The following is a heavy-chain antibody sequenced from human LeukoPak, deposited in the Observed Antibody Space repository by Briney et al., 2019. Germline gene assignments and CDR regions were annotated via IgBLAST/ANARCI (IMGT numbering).Heavy chain of an antibody. CDR2: ISGSGGST. Sequence: QSGGSLRLSCAASGFTFSNYWMHWVRQAPGKGLEWISGISGSGGSTYYADSVKGRFTISRDNSKNTLYLQMNSLRVEDTAVYYCANDDYYDSSGQLDAFDIWGQGTMVTVSS. J-gene: IGHJ3*02. CDR3: ANDDYYDSSGQLDAFDI. V-gene: IGHV3-23*01. CDR1: GFTFSNYW. D-gene: IGHD3-22*01.